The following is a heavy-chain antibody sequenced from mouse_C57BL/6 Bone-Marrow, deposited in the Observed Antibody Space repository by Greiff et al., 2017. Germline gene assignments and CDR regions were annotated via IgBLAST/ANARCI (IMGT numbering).Heavy chain of an antibody. Sequence: VQLQQSGAELVRPGTSVKLSCKASGYTFTSYWMHWVKQRPGQGLEWIGVIDPSDSYTNYNQKFKGKATLTVDTSSSTAYMQLSSLTSEDAAVYYCARKGVYSNYGDYWGQGTTLTVSS. V-gene: IGHV1-59*01. D-gene: IGHD2-5*01. CDR1: GYTFTSYW. CDR2: IDPSDSYT. CDR3: ARKGVYSNYGDY. J-gene: IGHJ2*01.